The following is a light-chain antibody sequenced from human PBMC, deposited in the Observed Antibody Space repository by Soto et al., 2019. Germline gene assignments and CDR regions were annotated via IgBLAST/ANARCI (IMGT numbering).Light chain of an antibody. J-gene: IGKJ4*01. CDR2: GAS. CDR3: QQYASSPLT. Sequence: EILLTQSPGSLSLSPGDTATLSCTGSQTVSSNYLAWYQQRPGQAPRLLISGASRRAAGIPDRFTGSGSGRDFTLTISELAPEDVVVYFCQQYASSPLTFGGGTKVDI. V-gene: IGKV3-20*01. CDR1: QTVSSNY.